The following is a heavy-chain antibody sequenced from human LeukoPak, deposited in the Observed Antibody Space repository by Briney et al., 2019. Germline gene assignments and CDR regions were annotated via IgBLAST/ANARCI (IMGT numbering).Heavy chain of an antibody. D-gene: IGHD3-3*01. CDR1: GYTFTSYD. V-gene: IGHV1-8*01. CDR2: MNPNSGNT. Sequence: ASVKVSCKASGYTFTSYDINWVRQATGQGLEWMGWMNPNSGNTGYAQKFQGRATMTRNTSISTAYMELSSLRSEDTAVYYCARGRRHYDFWSGYYRNYYFDYWGQGTLVTVSS. J-gene: IGHJ4*02. CDR3: ARGRRHYDFWSGYYRNYYFDY.